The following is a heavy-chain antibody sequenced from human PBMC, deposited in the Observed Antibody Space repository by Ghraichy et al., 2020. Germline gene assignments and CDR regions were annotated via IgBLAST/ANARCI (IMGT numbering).Heavy chain of an antibody. J-gene: IGHJ4*02. D-gene: IGHD3-9*01. CDR1: GYTFTSYG. Sequence: ASVKVSCKASGYTFTSYGISWVRQAPGQGLEWMGWISAYNGNTNYAQKLQGRVTVTTDTSTSTAYMELRSLRSDDTAVYYCARVRNDYYDILTGYYTPFDYWGQGTLVTVSS. V-gene: IGHV1-18*01. CDR2: ISAYNGNT. CDR3: ARVRNDYYDILTGYYTPFDY.